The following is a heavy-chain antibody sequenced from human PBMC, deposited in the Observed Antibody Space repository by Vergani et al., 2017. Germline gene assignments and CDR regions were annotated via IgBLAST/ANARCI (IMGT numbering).Heavy chain of an antibody. CDR3: ASSGERRYYYGMDV. J-gene: IGHJ6*02. V-gene: IGHV3-23*01. D-gene: IGHD3-10*01. CDR1: GFTFSSYA. CDR2: ISGSGGST. Sequence: EVQLLESGGGLVQPGGSLRLSCAASGFTFSSYAMSWVRQAPGKGLEWVSAISGSGGSTYYADSVKGRFTISRDNSKNTLYLPMNSLRAEDTAVYYCASSGERRYYYGMDVWGQGTTVTVSS.